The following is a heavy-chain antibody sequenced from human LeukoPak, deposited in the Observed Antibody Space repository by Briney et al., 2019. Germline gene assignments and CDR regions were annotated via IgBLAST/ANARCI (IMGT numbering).Heavy chain of an antibody. Sequence: SETLSLTCTVSGGSISSSSYYWGWIRQPPGKGLEWIGSIYYSGSTYYNPFLKSRVTISVDTSKNQFSLKLSSVTAADTAVYYCARHTHTYYYDSSGYYPSWFDPWGQGTLVTVSS. D-gene: IGHD3-22*01. CDR1: GGSISSSSYY. CDR3: ARHTHTYYYDSSGYYPSWFDP. V-gene: IGHV4-39*01. J-gene: IGHJ5*02. CDR2: IYYSGST.